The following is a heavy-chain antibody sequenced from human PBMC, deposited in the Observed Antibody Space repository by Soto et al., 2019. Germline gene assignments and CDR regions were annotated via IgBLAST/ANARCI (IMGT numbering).Heavy chain of an antibody. CDR2: IYHSGST. CDR3: ARQRTSVVTKAYFDV. CDR1: GDSISSRSYN. Sequence: SETLSLTCTVTGDSISSRSYNWGWIRQPPWKGLEWIGSIYHSGSTYNNPSLRSRVSMSIDTSKDQFSLKLKPVTAADTALYVCARQRTSVVTKAYFDVWGPGXLVTVYS. J-gene: IGHJ4*02. V-gene: IGHV4-39*01. D-gene: IGHD3-22*01.